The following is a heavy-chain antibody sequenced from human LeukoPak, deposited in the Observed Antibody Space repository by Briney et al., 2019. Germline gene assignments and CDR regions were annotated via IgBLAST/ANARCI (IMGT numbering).Heavy chain of an antibody. CDR2: INHSGST. CDR3: ARGPSPVVPAARSSSYYYYGMDV. D-gene: IGHD2-2*01. Sequence: SETLSLTCAVYGGSFSGYYWNWIRQPPGKGLEWIGEINHSGSTNYNPPLKSRVTISVDTSKNQFSLKLSSVTAADTAVYYCARGPSPVVPAARSSSYYYYGMDVWGKGTTVTVSS. CDR1: GGSFSGYY. J-gene: IGHJ6*04. V-gene: IGHV4-34*01.